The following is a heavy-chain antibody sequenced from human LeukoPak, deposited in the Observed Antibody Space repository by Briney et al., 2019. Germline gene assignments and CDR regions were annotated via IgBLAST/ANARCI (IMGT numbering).Heavy chain of an antibody. V-gene: IGHV3-23*01. D-gene: IGHD2-15*01. Sequence: GGPLGLSCAASGLPFISYAMSGVGQAQGKGLEGVSAISGSGGSTYYADSVKGRFTISRDNSKNTLYLQMNSLRAEDTAVYYCARVCRRLRSTGGSCYDAFDIWGQGTMVTASS. CDR3: ARVCRRLRSTGGSCYDAFDI. J-gene: IGHJ3*02. CDR2: ISGSGGST. CDR1: GLPFISYA.